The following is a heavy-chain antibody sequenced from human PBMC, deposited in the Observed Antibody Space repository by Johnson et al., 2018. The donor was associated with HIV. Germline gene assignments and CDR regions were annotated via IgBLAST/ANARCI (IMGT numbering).Heavy chain of an antibody. J-gene: IGHJ3*02. D-gene: IGHD6-19*01. CDR2: ISGSGGST. CDR3: AREGSGWYDAFDI. CDR1: GFTFSSYA. Sequence: VQLVESGGGLVQPGGSLRLSCAASGFTFSSYAMSWVRQAPGKGLEWVSAISGSGGSTYYADSVKGRFTISRDKSKNKLYLQMNRLRTEDTALYYCAREGSGWYDAFDIWGQGTMVTVSS. V-gene: IGHV3-23*04.